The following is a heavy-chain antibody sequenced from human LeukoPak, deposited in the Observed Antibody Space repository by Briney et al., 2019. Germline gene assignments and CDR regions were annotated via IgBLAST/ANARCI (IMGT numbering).Heavy chain of an antibody. CDR3: ARQNYGAGPDY. Sequence: SGGSPRLSCAASGFTFSSNWMHWVRQAPGKGLVWVSRINSDGGSTNYADSVKGRFTISRDNAKNTLYLQMNSLRAEDTALYYCARQNYGAGPDYWGQGTLVTVSS. V-gene: IGHV3-74*01. CDR1: GFTFSSNW. D-gene: IGHD3-10*01. CDR2: INSDGGST. J-gene: IGHJ4*02.